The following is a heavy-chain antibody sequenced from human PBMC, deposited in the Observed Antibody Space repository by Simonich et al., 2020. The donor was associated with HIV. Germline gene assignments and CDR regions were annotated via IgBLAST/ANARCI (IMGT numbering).Heavy chain of an antibody. V-gene: IGHV1-2*02. J-gene: IGHJ4*02. CDR3: ARGPNTGGYDSF. Sequence: QVPLVQSGAEVKKPGASVKVSCKASGYTFTAYYMHWVRQAPGQGLEWMGEIKPKNGATNFSQKLQGRGSMISDTSISTSFMELSSLRSDDTAVYYCARGPNTGGYDSFGGQGTLVTVSS. CDR2: IKPKNGAT. CDR1: GYTFTAYY. D-gene: IGHD5-12*01.